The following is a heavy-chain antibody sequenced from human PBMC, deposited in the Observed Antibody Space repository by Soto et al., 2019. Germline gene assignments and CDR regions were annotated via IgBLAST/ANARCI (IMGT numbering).Heavy chain of an antibody. D-gene: IGHD5-12*01. CDR2: ISSSSSYI. CDR1: GFTFSSYS. CDR3: ARAQGSGYPGDGAFDI. Sequence: EVQLVESGGGLVKPGGSLRLFCPASGFTFSSYSMNWVRQAPGKGLEWVSSISSSSSYIYYADSVKGRFTISRDNAKNSLYLQMNSLRAEDTAMYYCARAQGSGYPGDGAFDIWGQGTIVTVSS. J-gene: IGHJ3*02. V-gene: IGHV3-21*01.